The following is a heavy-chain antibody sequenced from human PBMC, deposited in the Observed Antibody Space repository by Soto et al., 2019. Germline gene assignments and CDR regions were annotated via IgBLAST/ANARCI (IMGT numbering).Heavy chain of an antibody. CDR3: ARSFSTSAIPTWFDP. CDR2: MYYSGRT. V-gene: IGHV4-39*01. D-gene: IGHD6-6*01. CDR1: GGSISSGRDY. Sequence: SETLSLTCAVYGGSISSGRDYWSWIRQPPGMGLEWIGEMYYSGRTYFNPSLKSRVTIFVDTSKNQFSLNLSPVTAADTAVYYCARSFSTSAIPTWFDPWGQGTLVTVSS. J-gene: IGHJ5*02.